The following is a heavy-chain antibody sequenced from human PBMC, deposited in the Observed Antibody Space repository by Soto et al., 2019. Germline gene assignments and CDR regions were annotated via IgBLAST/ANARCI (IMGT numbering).Heavy chain of an antibody. CDR1: GFAFNDFA. CDR2: ISGSGDKT. Sequence: DVHLLESGGDLVLPGGSLRLSCAASGFAFNDFAMSWVRQAPGKGPEWLSTISGSGDKTFHSDSVKGRFDISRDNSNNKMFLQMNSLRAEDTAIYYCAKGASHAPFEKWGRGTLVTVSS. V-gene: IGHV3-23*01. J-gene: IGHJ4*02. CDR3: AKGASHAPFEK.